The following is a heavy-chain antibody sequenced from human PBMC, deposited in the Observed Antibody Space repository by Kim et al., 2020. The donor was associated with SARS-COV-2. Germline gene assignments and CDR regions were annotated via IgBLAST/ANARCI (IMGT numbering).Heavy chain of an antibody. Sequence: GESLKISCKGSGYSFTSYWISWVRQMPGKGLEWMGRIDPSDSYTNYSPSFQGHVTISADKSISTAYLQWSSLKASDTAMYYCARHQAETHDYGDEVGYNWFDPWGQGTLVTVSS. CDR1: GYSFTSYW. CDR3: ARHQAETHDYGDEVGYNWFDP. D-gene: IGHD4-17*01. J-gene: IGHJ5*02. CDR2: IDPSDSYT. V-gene: IGHV5-10-1*01.